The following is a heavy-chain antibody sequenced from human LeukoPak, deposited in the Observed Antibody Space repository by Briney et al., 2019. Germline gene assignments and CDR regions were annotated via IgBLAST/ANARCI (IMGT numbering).Heavy chain of an antibody. CDR3: ARDLRAAPTYYYYYMDV. J-gene: IGHJ6*03. V-gene: IGHV1-46*01. CDR2: INPSGGST. CDR1: GYTFTSYY. Sequence: ASVTVSCKASGYTFTSYYMHWVRQAPGQGLEWMGIINPSGGSTSYAQKFQGRVTMTRDMSTSTVYMELSSLRSEDTAVYYCARDLRAAPTYYYYYMDVWGKGTTVTVSS. D-gene: IGHD2-15*01.